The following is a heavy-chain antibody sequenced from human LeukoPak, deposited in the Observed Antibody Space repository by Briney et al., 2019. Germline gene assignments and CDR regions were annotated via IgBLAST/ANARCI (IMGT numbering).Heavy chain of an antibody. CDR2: INHSGST. Sequence: KPSETLSLTCAVYGGSFSGYYWSWIRQPPGKGLEWIGEINHSGSTNYNPSLKSRVTISVDTSKNQFSLKLSSVTAADTAVYYCARGGRLEAVLLTFDPWGQGTLVNVSS. D-gene: IGHD2/OR15-2a*01. J-gene: IGHJ5*02. V-gene: IGHV4-34*01. CDR3: ARGGRLEAVLLTFDP. CDR1: GGSFSGYY.